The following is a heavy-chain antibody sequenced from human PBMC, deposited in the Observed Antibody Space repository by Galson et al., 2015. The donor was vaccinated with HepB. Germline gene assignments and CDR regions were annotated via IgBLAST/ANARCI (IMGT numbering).Heavy chain of an antibody. CDR3: AREDHYYDSSGPHGAFDI. CDR2: INPNSGGT. Sequence: SVKVSCKASGYTFIGYYMHWVRQAPGQGLEWMGWINPNSGGTNYAQKFQGRVTMTRDTSISTAFMGLSRLRSDDTAVFYCAREDHYYDSSGPHGAFDIWGQGTMVTVPS. V-gene: IGHV1-2*02. D-gene: IGHD3-22*01. J-gene: IGHJ3*02. CDR1: GYTFIGYY.